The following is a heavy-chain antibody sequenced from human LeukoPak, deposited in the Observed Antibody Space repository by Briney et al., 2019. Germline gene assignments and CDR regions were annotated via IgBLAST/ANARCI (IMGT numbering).Heavy chain of an antibody. J-gene: IGHJ4*02. D-gene: IGHD2-2*02. CDR1: GFTFSDYY. CDR2: ISSSGSTI. V-gene: IGHV3-11*01. CDR3: ARDSYCSSTSCYTSDY. Sequence: GGSLRLSCAASGFTFSDYYMSWIRQAPGKGLEWVSYISSSGSTIYYADSVKGRFTISRDNAKNSLYLQMNSLRAEDTAVYYCARDSYCSSTSCYTSDYWGQGTLVTVSS.